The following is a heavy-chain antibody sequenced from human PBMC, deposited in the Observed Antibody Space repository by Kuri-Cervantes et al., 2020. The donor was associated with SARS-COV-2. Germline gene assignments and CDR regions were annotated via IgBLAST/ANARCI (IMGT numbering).Heavy chain of an antibody. CDR3: AKAIRGYDFWSGYSDY. CDR2: ISYDGSNK. J-gene: IGHJ4*02. Sequence: GGSLRLSCAASGFTFSSYAMHWVRQAPGKGLEWVAVISYDGSNKYCADSVTGRFTISRDNSKKTLYRQMNSLRAEDSAVYYCAKAIRGYDFWSGYSDYWGQGTMVTVSS. V-gene: IGHV3-30-3*01. D-gene: IGHD3-3*01. CDR1: GFTFSSYA.